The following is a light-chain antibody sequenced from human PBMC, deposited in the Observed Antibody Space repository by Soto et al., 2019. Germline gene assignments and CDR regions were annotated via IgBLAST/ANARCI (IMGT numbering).Light chain of an antibody. Sequence: QSVLTQPASVSGSPGQSITISCAGTGSDVGAYNLVSWYQQHPGKAPKPIICEVNTRPSGISNRFSGSKSGDTASLPISGIQAEEEADYFCCSYAGTVAYVVGTG. V-gene: IGLV2-23*02. CDR3: CSYAGTVAYV. CDR1: GSDVGAYNL. J-gene: IGLJ1*01. CDR2: EVN.